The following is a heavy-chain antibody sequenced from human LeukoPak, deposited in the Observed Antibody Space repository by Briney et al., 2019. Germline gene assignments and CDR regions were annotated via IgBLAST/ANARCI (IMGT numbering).Heavy chain of an antibody. CDR3: ATVAVAGDLDY. D-gene: IGHD6-19*01. V-gene: IGHV1-18*01. CDR1: GYTFTSYG. Sequence: GASGKVSCKASGYTFTSYGISWVRQAPGQGLEWMGWISAYNGNTNYAQKLQGRVTMTTDTSTSTAYMELRSLGSDDTAVYYCATVAVAGDLDYWGQGTLVTVSS. CDR2: ISAYNGNT. J-gene: IGHJ4*02.